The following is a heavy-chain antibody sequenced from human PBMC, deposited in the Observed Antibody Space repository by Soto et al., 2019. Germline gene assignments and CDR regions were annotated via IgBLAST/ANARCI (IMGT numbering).Heavy chain of an antibody. D-gene: IGHD3-3*01. J-gene: IGHJ6*02. Sequence: QVQLVESGGGVVQPGRSLRLSCAASGFTFSSYAMHWVRQAPGKGLEWVAVISYDGSNKYYADSVKGRFTISRENSKNTLYLQMNSLRAEDTAVYYCARDRPYYDFWSGYSALYYYYGMDVWGQGTTVTVSS. CDR1: GFTFSSYA. V-gene: IGHV3-30-3*01. CDR3: ARDRPYYDFWSGYSALYYYYGMDV. CDR2: ISYDGSNK.